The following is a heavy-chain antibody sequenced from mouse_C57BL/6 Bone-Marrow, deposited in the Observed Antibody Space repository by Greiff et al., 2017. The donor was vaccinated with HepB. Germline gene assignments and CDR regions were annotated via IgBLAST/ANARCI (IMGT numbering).Heavy chain of an antibody. J-gene: IGHJ2*01. CDR2: IHPNSGST. CDR3: ARTLSYYYGSSYVGY. CDR1: GYTFTSYW. Sequence: QVQLQQPGAELVKPGASVKLSCKASGYTFTSYWMHWVKQRPGQGLEWIGMIHPNSGSTNYNEKFKSKATLTVDKSSSTAYMQLSSLTSEDSAVYYCARTLSYYYGSSYVGYWGQGTTLTVSS. V-gene: IGHV1-64*01. D-gene: IGHD1-1*01.